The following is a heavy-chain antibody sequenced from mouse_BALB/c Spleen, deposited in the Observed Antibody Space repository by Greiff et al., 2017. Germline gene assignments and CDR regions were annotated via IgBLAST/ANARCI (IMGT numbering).Heavy chain of an antibody. CDR3: ARGVGYAMDY. V-gene: IGHV4-1*02. D-gene: IGHD1-1*02. J-gene: IGHJ4*01. Sequence: EVQLVESGGGLVQPGGSLKLSCAASGFDFSRYWMSWVRQAPGKGLEWIGEINPDSSTINYTPSLKDKFIISRDNAKNTLYLQMSKVRSEDTALYYCARGVGYAMDYWGQGTSVTVSS. CDR1: GFDFSRYW. CDR2: INPDSSTI.